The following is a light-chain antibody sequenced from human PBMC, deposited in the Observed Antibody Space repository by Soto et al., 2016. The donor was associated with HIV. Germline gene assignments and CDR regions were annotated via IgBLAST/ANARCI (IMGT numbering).Light chain of an antibody. CDR3: QVWDSSSDHWV. J-gene: IGLJ3*02. CDR2: DDD. Sequence: SYELPQPLSVSVAPGKTARITCGGNDIGSKSVHWYQQKPGQAPVLVVYDDDDRPSGIPERFSGSSSGNTATLTISRVEIGDEADYYCQVWDSSSDHWVFGGGTKLTVL. CDR1: DIGSKS. V-gene: IGLV3-21*03.